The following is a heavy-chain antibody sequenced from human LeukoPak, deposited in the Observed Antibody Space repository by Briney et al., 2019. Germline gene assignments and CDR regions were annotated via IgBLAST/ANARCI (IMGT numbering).Heavy chain of an antibody. CDR1: GFKFA. V-gene: IGHV3-9*01. CDR2: LSWHSGSI. Sequence: PGGSLRLSCVASGFKFAVHWVRQAPAKGLEWVSGLSWHSGSIGYADSVKGRFIISRDNAKNSLYLEMNSLRPEDSALYYCAKETKVGENLYYFDYWGRATLVTVSP. J-gene: IGHJ4*02. CDR3: AKETKVGENLYYFDY. D-gene: IGHD1-26*01.